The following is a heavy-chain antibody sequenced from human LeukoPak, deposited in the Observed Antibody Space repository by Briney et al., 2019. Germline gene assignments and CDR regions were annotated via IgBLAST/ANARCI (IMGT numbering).Heavy chain of an antibody. CDR3: ARYLRDYVWGSYRYDGDFDY. V-gene: IGHV3-30*04. CDR2: ISYDGSNK. J-gene: IGHJ4*02. CDR1: GFTFSSYA. Sequence: GGSLRLSCAASGFTFSSYAMHWVRQAPGKGLEWVAVISYDGSNKYYADSVKGRFTISRDNSKNTLYLQMNSLRSDDTAVYYCARYLRDYVWGSYRYDGDFDYWGQGTLVTVSS. D-gene: IGHD3-16*02.